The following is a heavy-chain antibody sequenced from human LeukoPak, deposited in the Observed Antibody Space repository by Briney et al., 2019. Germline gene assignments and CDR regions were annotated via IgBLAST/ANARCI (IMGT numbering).Heavy chain of an antibody. CDR2: IYYSGST. Sequence: SETLSLTCTVSGGSVSSGSYYWRWIRQPPGKGLEWIGYIYYSGSTNYNPSLKSRVTISVDTSKNQFSLKLSSVTAADTAVYYCARHDFGDRRDTFDIWGQGTMVTVSS. CDR1: GGSVSSGSYY. J-gene: IGHJ3*02. V-gene: IGHV4-61*01. D-gene: IGHD4-17*01. CDR3: ARHDFGDRRDTFDI.